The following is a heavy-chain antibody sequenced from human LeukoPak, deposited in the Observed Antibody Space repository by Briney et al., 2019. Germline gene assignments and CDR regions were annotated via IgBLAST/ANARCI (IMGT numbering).Heavy chain of an antibody. D-gene: IGHD2-8*01. Sequence: ASVKVSCKASGYTFTGYYMHWVRQAPGQGLEWMGWINPNSGGTNYAQKFQGRVTMTRDTSISTAYMELSRLRSDDTAVYYCARVLGYCTNGVCYPYNWFDPWGQGTLVTVSS. J-gene: IGHJ5*02. CDR2: INPNSGGT. CDR1: GYTFTGYY. CDR3: ARVLGYCTNGVCYPYNWFDP. V-gene: IGHV1-2*02.